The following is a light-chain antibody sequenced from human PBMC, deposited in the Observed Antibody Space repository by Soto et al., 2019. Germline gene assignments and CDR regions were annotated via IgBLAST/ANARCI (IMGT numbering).Light chain of an antibody. CDR3: HQRQSWPRT. CDR1: QYINTR. V-gene: IGKV3-11*01. Sequence: EIVLTQSPATLSSFPGDRVTLSCRASQYINTRLAWYQHRPGQAPRLLIYQTSIRAAGIPARFSASGTGTDFTLTISDVQPEYCAVYYCHQRQSWPRTFGQGTKVDI. J-gene: IGKJ1*01. CDR2: QTS.